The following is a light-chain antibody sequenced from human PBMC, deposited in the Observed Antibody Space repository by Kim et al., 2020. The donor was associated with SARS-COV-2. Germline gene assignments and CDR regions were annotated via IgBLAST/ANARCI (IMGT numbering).Light chain of an antibody. V-gene: IGKV3-20*01. Sequence: EVVLTQSPGTLSLSPGDRATLSCRASQNINSDYLAWYQQKPGQAPRLLIYRASTRATAIPERFSGSGSGTDFSLTIRRLEPEDFAVYYCQHYGSSRYTFGQGTKVDIK. CDR2: RAS. CDR3: QHYGSSRYT. CDR1: QNINSDY. J-gene: IGKJ2*01.